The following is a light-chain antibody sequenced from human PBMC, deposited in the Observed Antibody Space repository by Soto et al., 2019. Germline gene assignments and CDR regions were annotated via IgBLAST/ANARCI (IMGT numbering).Light chain of an antibody. CDR1: QSVSSN. V-gene: IGKV3-15*01. Sequence: DIVMTQSPATLSVSPGERATLSCRASQSVSSNLAWYQQKPGQAPRLLIYGASTRATGIPARFSGSGSGTEFTNTISSLLSADFAVSYCQQYNNWSPLTFGGGTKVEIK. J-gene: IGKJ4*01. CDR3: QQYNNWSPLT. CDR2: GAS.